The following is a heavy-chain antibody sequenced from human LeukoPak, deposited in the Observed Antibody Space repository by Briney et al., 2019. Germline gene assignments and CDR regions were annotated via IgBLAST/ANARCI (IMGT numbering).Heavy chain of an antibody. Sequence: GGSLRLSCAVSGFTFRTCWMHWVRQVPGEGLVWVSRINEDGSITNYADSVKGRFSISRDNAKNTLYLQMNSLRAEDTAVYYCGRDLGGRSGYWGQGTLVTVSS. CDR3: GRDLGGRSGY. J-gene: IGHJ4*02. CDR2: INEDGSIT. CDR1: GFTFRTCW. D-gene: IGHD1-26*01. V-gene: IGHV3-74*01.